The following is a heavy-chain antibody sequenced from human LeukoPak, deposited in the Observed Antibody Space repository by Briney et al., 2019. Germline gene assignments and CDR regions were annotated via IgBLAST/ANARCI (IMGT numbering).Heavy chain of an antibody. J-gene: IGHJ4*02. CDR2: IIPKFGTA. D-gene: IGHD4-23*01. CDR3: ARIAGWHYSGNSGVFDY. V-gene: IGHV1-69*05. CDR1: GGTFRSSA. Sequence: ASVKVSCTASGGTFRSSAFSWVRQAPGQGLEWMGAIIPKFGTAKYAQKFQGRVSITTDESTSTAFMELNSLRFEDTAVYYCARIAGWHYSGNSGVFDYWGQGTLVTVSS.